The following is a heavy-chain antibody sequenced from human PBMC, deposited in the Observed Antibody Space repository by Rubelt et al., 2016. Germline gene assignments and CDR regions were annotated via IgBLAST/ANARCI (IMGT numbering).Heavy chain of an antibody. CDR2: IYYSGRT. CDR3: ARHKMRDGEVQFDY. CDR1: GCSFRRSTYS. Sequence: QLQLHASGPGLVQPSQTLPLPCTVPGCSFRRSTYSSGWLRQPPRTGLAWIGSIYYSGRTYYNPSLKCRVTISVDTSKNQFPLNLSSVAAADTAVYSCARHKMRDGEVQFDYWGQGSLVTVSS. D-gene: IGHD3-10*01. V-gene: IGHV4-39*01. J-gene: IGHJ4*02.